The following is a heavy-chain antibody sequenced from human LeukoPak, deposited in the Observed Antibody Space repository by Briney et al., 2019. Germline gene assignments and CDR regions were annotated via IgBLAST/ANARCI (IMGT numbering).Heavy chain of an antibody. CDR1: GFTFSSYS. CDR2: ISVSSSYI. D-gene: IGHD2-8*01. Sequence: PGGSLRLSCAASGFTFSSYSMNWVRQAPGKGLEWVSSISVSSSYIYYADSVKGRFTISRDNAKNSLYLQMNSLRTEDTAVYYCAIGKGCTNGVCAEDFDYWGQGTLVTVSS. V-gene: IGHV3-21*01. CDR3: AIGKGCTNGVCAEDFDY. J-gene: IGHJ4*02.